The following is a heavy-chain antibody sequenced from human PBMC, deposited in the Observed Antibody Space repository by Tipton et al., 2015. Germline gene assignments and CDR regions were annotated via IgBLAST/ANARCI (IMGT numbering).Heavy chain of an antibody. Sequence: TLSLTCAVSAYSISTDYYWVWIRQPPGKGLEWIGTISHGGNTFYNPSLKSRVTISADTSKNQFSLRLSSVTAADTAVYYCACQDYDSLTRDYQTVDYWGQGTLVTVSS. CDR3: ACQDYDSLTRDYQTVDY. CDR2: ISHGGNT. J-gene: IGHJ4*02. V-gene: IGHV4-38-2*01. D-gene: IGHD3-9*01. CDR1: AYSISTDYY.